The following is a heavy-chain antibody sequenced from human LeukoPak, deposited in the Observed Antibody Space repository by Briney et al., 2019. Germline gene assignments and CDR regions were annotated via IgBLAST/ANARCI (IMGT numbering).Heavy chain of an antibody. CDR1: GYTFTTYD. CDR3: ARGPPTAQYFQH. Sequence: ASVKVSCKASGYTFTTYDINWVRQATGQGLEWMGWINPNSGNTGYAQKFQGRITITRNTSISTVYMELSSLRSEDTAVYYCARGPPTAQYFQHWGQGTLVTVSS. V-gene: IGHV1-8*03. D-gene: IGHD1-1*01. CDR2: INPNSGNT. J-gene: IGHJ1*01.